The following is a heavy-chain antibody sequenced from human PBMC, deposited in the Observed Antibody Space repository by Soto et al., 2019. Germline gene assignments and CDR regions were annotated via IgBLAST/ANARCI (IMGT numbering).Heavy chain of an antibody. V-gene: IGHV4-59*02. D-gene: IGHD2-21*02. J-gene: IGHJ4*02. Sequence: SETLSLTCTVSGGSVNSYYWSWIRQPQGKGLEWIGYIFYSGSTKSNPSLKSRVTMSVDMSKNQFSLRLTSVTAADTAVYYCARVFPSYCGGDCSYFDSWGQGTLVTVSS. CDR2: IFYSGST. CDR1: GGSVNSYY. CDR3: ARVFPSYCGGDCSYFDS.